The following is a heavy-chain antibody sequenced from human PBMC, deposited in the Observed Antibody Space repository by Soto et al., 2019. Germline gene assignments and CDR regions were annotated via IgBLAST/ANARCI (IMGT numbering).Heavy chain of an antibody. CDR1: GDSVSSNSAA. D-gene: IGHD6-19*01. V-gene: IGHV6-1*01. CDR2: TYYRSKWYN. J-gene: IGHJ4*02. CDR3: ARDKWDSSGWYAAMTGFDY. Sequence: PSQTLSLTCAISGDSVSSNSAAWNWIRQSPSRGLEWLGRTYYRSKWYNDYAVSVKSRITINPDTSKNQFSLQLNSVTPEDTAVYYCARDKWDSSGWYAAMTGFDYWGQGTLVTVSS.